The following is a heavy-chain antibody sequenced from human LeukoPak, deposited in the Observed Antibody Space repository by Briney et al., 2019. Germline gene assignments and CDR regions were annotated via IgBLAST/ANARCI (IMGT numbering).Heavy chain of an antibody. CDR1: GGSINTYY. Sequence: SETLSLTCTVSGGSINTYYWSWIRQPAGKGLEWIGRINASGRTNYNPSLKSRVTMSVDTSKNQFSLKVNSVTAADTAVYYCARRELTMGYAFDIWGQGTMVTVSS. CDR2: INASGRT. D-gene: IGHD3-10*01. V-gene: IGHV4-4*07. CDR3: ARRELTMGYAFDI. J-gene: IGHJ3*02.